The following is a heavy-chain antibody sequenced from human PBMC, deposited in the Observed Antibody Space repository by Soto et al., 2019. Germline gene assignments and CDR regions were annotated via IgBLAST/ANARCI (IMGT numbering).Heavy chain of an antibody. Sequence: PSETLSLTCTVSGGSISTVDYWWSWIRQSPDMGLEWIGHIYDGGGTYNNPSLESRVTMSVDTSKSQLSLTLSSVSAADTAVYYCARGPSGDKVDSWGQGTLVTVSS. J-gene: IGHJ4*02. D-gene: IGHD7-27*01. CDR1: GGSISTVDYW. V-gene: IGHV4-30-4*01. CDR3: ARGPSGDKVDS. CDR2: IYDGGGT.